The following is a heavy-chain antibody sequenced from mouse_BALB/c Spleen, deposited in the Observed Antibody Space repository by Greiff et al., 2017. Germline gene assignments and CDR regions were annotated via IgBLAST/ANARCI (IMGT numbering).Heavy chain of an antibody. CDR2: ISSGGGST. Sequence: EVKLVESGGGLVKPGGSLKLSCAASGFAFSSYDMSWVRQTPEKRLEWVAYISSGGGSTYYPDTVKGRFTISRDNAKNTLYLQMSSLKSEDTAMYYCARRGPYYAMDYWGQGTSVTVSS. CDR1: GFAFSSYD. CDR3: ARRGPYYAMDY. V-gene: IGHV5-12-1*01. J-gene: IGHJ4*01.